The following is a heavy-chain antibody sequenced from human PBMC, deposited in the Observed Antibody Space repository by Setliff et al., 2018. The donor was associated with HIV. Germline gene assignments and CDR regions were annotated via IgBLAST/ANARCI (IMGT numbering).Heavy chain of an antibody. V-gene: IGHV3-30*04. Sequence: GGSLRLSCAASGFTFSSYAMHWVRQAPGKGLEWVAVISYDGSNKYYADSVKGRFTISRDNSKNTLYLQMNSLRAEDTAVYYCARDQRRVIAAATDYWGQGTLVTVSS. J-gene: IGHJ4*02. CDR2: ISYDGSNK. D-gene: IGHD6-13*01. CDR1: GFTFSSYA. CDR3: ARDQRRVIAAATDY.